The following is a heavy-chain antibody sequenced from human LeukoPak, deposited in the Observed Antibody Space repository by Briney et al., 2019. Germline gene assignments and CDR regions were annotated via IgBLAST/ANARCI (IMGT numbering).Heavy chain of an antibody. J-gene: IGHJ4*02. CDR3: AKVTPGSTARKSGLDY. Sequence: GGSLRLSCAASGFTFSTYGMHGVRQTPGKGLEWVAVMSYDGSNIYYGDSVKGRFTISRDNSKNTLYLQMNNLRVEDTALYYCAKVTPGSTARKSGLDYWGQGTLVTVSS. D-gene: IGHD2-21*02. CDR2: MSYDGSNI. V-gene: IGHV3-30*18. CDR1: GFTFSTYG.